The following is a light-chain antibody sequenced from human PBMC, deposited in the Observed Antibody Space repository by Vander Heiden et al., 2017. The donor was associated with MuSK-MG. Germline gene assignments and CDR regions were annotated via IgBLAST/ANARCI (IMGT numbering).Light chain of an antibody. J-gene: IGKJ5*01. CDR1: QSVSSY. CDR3: QQRSNGVGAT. Sequence: EIVLPQSPATLSLSPGERATLSCRASQSVSSYLAWYQQKPGQAPRLLIYDASNRATGIPARFRGSGSGTDFTLTISSLEPEDFAVYYGQQRSNGVGATFGQGTRLEMK. CDR2: DAS. V-gene: IGKV3-11*01.